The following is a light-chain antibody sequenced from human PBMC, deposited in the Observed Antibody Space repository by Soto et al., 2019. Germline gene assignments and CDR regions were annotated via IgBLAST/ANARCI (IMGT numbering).Light chain of an antibody. CDR1: QTISAD. Sequence: EIVMTHSPVTISVSPGESATLSFRASQTISADLAWYQQKPGQAPRLLIYAASTSATGVPARFSGSGSGTEFTVTISSLQSEDFAVDYCQQYNDWRFSTFGGGTKVDIK. J-gene: IGKJ4*01. CDR2: AAS. CDR3: QQYNDWRFST. V-gene: IGKV3-15*01.